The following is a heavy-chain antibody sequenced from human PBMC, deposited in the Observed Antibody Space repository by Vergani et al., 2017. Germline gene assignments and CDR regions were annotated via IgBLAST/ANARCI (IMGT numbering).Heavy chain of an antibody. CDR3: ARETRDTPWWLDY. CDR1: SFKLGDYG. J-gene: IGHJ4*02. D-gene: IGHD5-24*01. CDR2: TWYEGNNN. V-gene: IGHV3-33*01. Sequence: QVQLVESGGGVVQPGSPLRLSCTPSSFKLGDYGMHWVRQAPGRGLEWVSMTWYEGNNNYYADSVKGRFTISKDIPKNTLYLQMNSLRDDDTAVYYCARETRDTPWWLDYWGQGTLVTVSS.